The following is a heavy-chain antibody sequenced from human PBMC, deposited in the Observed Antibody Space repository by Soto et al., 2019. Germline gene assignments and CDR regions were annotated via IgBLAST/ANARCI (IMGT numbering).Heavy chain of an antibody. CDR3: ARDGIAARPTPDY. Sequence: ASVKVSGKASGYTFPSYGINWGRQAPGQGLEWMGWISGYNGNTMYAQKVQGRVTMTTDTSTSTVYMELRSLRSDDTALYYCARDGIAARPTPDYWGQ. CDR1: GYTFPSYG. D-gene: IGHD6-6*01. V-gene: IGHV1-18*01. J-gene: IGHJ4*01. CDR2: ISGYNGNT.